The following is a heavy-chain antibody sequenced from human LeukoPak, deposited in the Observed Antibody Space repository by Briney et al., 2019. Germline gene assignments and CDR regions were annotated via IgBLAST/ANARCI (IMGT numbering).Heavy chain of an antibody. V-gene: IGHV3-30-3*01. CDR1: GFTFSSYA. Sequence: PGRSLRLSCAASGFTFSSYAMHWVRQAPGKGLEWVAVISYDGSNKYYADSVKGRFTISRDNSKNTLYLQMNSLRAEDTAVYYCARGVINYDILTGYSPSFDYWGQGTLVTVSS. CDR2: ISYDGSNK. D-gene: IGHD3-9*01. CDR3: ARGVINYDILTGYSPSFDY. J-gene: IGHJ4*02.